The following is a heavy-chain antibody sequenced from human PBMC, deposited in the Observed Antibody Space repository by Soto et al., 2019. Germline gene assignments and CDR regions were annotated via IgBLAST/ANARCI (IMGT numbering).Heavy chain of an antibody. Sequence: GGSLRLSCSASGFTFSSYDMHWVRQATGKGLEWVSAIGTAGDPYYPGSVKGRFTISRENAKNSLYLQMNSRRAGDTAVYYCARGVKGTSDTYYFDYWGQGTLVTVSS. CDR3: ARGVKGTSDTYYFDY. CDR2: IGTAGDP. CDR1: GFTFSSYD. D-gene: IGHD1-1*01. V-gene: IGHV3-13*05. J-gene: IGHJ4*02.